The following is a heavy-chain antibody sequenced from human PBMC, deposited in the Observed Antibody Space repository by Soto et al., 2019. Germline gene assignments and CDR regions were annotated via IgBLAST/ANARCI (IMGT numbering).Heavy chain of an antibody. CDR1: GFTFSSYE. V-gene: IGHV3-48*03. CDR3: ERDLGGMTRRV. J-gene: IGHJ4*02. D-gene: IGHD1-1*01. Sequence: PGGSLRLSCAASGFTFSSYEMNWVRQAPGKGLEWVSYISSSVSTIYYADSVKGRFTISRDNAKNSLYLQMNSLRAEDTAVYYCERDLGGMTRRVWGPGTLVTVSS. CDR2: ISSSVSTI.